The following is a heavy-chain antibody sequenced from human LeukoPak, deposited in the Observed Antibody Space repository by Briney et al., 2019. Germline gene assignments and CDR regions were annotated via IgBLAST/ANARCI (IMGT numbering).Heavy chain of an antibody. J-gene: IGHJ6*03. D-gene: IGHD3-10*01. CDR2: IKQDGSEQ. V-gene: IGHV3-7*01. CDR1: GFNFSSYW. CDR3: ARVSMLRGGQDMDV. Sequence: PGGSLRLSCAASGFNFSSYWMSWVRQVPGKGLEWVAKIKQDGSEQSYVDSVKGRFTISRDNAKKSLFLQMNSLRAEDAAVYYCARVSMLRGGQDMDVWGKGTTVTVSS.